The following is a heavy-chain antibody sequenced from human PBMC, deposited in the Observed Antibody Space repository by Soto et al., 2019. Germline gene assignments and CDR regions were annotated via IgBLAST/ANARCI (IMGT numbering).Heavy chain of an antibody. J-gene: IGHJ4*02. CDR2: INPNSGGT. CDR3: ARRQYYFDS. Sequence: ASVKVSCKASGYTFTGYYMHWVRQAPGQGLEWMGWINPNSGGTNYAQKFQGWVTISADKSISTAFLQWSSLKASDTAMYYCARRQYYFDSWGQGTLVTVSS. CDR1: GYTFTGYY. D-gene: IGHD4-4*01. V-gene: IGHV1-2*04.